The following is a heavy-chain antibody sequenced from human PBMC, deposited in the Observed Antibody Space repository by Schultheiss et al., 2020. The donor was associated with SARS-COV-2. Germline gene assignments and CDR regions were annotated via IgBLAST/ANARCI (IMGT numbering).Heavy chain of an antibody. J-gene: IGHJ5*02. Sequence: GESLKISCAASGFTFSSYAMSWVRQAPGKGLEWVSAISGSGGSTYYADSVKGRFTISRDNSKNTLYLQMNSLRAEDTAVYYCAKDRILLWFGELSLDPWGQGTLVTVSS. V-gene: IGHV3-23*01. CDR3: AKDRILLWFGELSLDP. D-gene: IGHD3-10*01. CDR1: GFTFSSYA. CDR2: ISGSGGST.